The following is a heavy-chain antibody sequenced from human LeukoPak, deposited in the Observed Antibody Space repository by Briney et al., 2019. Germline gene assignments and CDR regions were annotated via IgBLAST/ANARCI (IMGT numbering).Heavy chain of an antibody. J-gene: IGHJ6*02. CDR3: AKVGRASVYYYGMDV. D-gene: IGHD5/OR15-5a*01. Sequence: GGSLRFSCAASGFTFSTYWMSWVRQAPGKGLEWVAVISYDGSNKYYADSVKGRFTISRDNSKNTLYLQMNSLRAEDTAVYYCAKVGRASVYYYGMDVWGQGTTVTVSS. CDR2: ISYDGSNK. CDR1: GFTFSTYW. V-gene: IGHV3-30*18.